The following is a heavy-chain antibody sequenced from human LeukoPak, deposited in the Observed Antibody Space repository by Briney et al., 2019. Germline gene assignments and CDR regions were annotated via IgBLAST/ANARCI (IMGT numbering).Heavy chain of an antibody. CDR3: ARAPEYGWGSYLLY. CDR1: GDSVSSNSAA. CDR2: TYYRSKWYN. J-gene: IGHJ4*02. Sequence: SQTLSLTCAISGDSVSSNSAAWNWIRQSPSRGLEWLGRTYYRSKWYNDYAVSVKSRITINPDTSKNQFSLNLSSVTAADTGVYYCARAPEYGWGSYLLYWGQGIQVTVSS. V-gene: IGHV6-1*01. D-gene: IGHD3-10*01.